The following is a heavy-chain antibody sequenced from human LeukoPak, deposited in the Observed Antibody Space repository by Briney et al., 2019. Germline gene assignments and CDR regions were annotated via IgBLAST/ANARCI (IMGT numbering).Heavy chain of an antibody. D-gene: IGHD5-12*01. CDR3: AKDQRPDSGYDIDC. CDR1: GFTFSKFT. J-gene: IGHJ4*02. V-gene: IGHV3-23*01. Sequence: GGSLRLSCAASGFTFSKFTMNWVRQAPGKGLEWVSVISGSGGTTYYADSVNGRFTISRDNSKNTLYLEMNSLSAEDTAVYYCAKDQRPDSGYDIDCWGQGTLVTVSS. CDR2: ISGSGGTT.